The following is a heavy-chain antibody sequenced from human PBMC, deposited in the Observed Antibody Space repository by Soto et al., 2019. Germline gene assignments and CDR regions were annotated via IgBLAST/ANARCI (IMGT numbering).Heavy chain of an antibody. D-gene: IGHD3-22*01. Sequence: ASVKVSCKASGYTFTSYAMHWVRQAPGQRLEWMGWINAGNGNTKYSQKFQGRVTITRDTSASTAYMELSSLRSEDTAVYYCARDRGYYDSSGYPDYWGQGTLVTVYS. CDR3: ARDRGYYDSSGYPDY. V-gene: IGHV1-3*01. J-gene: IGHJ4*02. CDR1: GYTFTSYA. CDR2: INAGNGNT.